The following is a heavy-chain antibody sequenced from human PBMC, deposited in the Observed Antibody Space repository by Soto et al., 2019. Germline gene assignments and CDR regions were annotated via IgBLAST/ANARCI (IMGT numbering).Heavy chain of an antibody. CDR1: GGSISSGGYS. D-gene: IGHD5-18*01. CDR3: ARCGYSYGYWFDP. Sequence: PSETLSLTCAVSGGSISSGGYSWSWIRQPPGKGLEWIGYIYHSGSTYYNPSLKSRVTISVDRSKNQFSLKLSSVTAADTAVYYCARCGYSYGYWFDPWGQGTLVTVSS. CDR2: IYHSGST. V-gene: IGHV4-30-2*01. J-gene: IGHJ5*02.